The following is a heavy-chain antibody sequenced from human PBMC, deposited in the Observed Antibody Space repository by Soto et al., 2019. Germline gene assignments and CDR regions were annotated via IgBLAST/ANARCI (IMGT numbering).Heavy chain of an antibody. CDR3: VKDIPSPYSSSLYVGLDC. CDR2: ISSNGGST. J-gene: IGHJ4*02. D-gene: IGHD6-13*01. CDR1: GFTFSSYA. Sequence: GGSLRLSCSASGFTFSSYAMPWVRQAPGKGLEDVSAISSNGGSTYYADSVKGRFTISRDNSKNTLYLQMSSLRAEDTAVYYCVKDIPSPYSSSLYVGLDCWGQGTLVTVSS. V-gene: IGHV3-64D*06.